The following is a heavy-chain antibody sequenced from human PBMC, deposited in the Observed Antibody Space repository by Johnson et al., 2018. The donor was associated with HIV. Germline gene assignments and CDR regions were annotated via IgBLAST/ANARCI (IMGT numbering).Heavy chain of an antibody. J-gene: IGHJ3*02. D-gene: IGHD3-16*02. CDR2: IYSGGNT. V-gene: IGHV3-66*01. Sequence: VQLVESGGGLVQPGGSLRLSCAASGFTVSNNYMSWVRQAPGKGLEWVSLIYSGGNTYYADSVKGRFSISGDHAKNTLYLQMTSLRAEDTAVYYCGYHRFFDIWGQGTMVTVSS. CDR3: GYHRFFDI. CDR1: GFTVSNNY.